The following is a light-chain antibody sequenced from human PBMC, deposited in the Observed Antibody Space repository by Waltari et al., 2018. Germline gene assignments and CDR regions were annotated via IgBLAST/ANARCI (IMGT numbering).Light chain of an antibody. CDR3: SSYTSSSTLV. V-gene: IGLV2-14*01. CDR1: SNDVGTYNY. Sequence: QSALTQPASVSGSPGQSITISCTGSSNDVGTYNYVSWYQQHPGKAPKLIIFEVRHRPSGVSNRFSASKSGNKASLTISGLHTEDEADYYCSSYTSSSTLVFGGGTKVTVL. J-gene: IGLJ2*01. CDR2: EVR.